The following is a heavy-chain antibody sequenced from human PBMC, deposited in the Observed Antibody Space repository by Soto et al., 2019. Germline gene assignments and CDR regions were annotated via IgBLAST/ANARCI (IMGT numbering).Heavy chain of an antibody. CDR1: GFTFGDYA. D-gene: IGHD3-22*01. CDR2: IRSKAYGGTT. J-gene: IGHJ4*02. V-gene: IGHV3-49*03. CDR3: TRVYDSSGYYLLPRVWYFDY. Sequence: GGSLRLSCTASGFTFGDYAMGWFRQAPGKGLEWVGFIRSKAYGGTTEYAASVKGRFTISRDDSKSIAYLQVNSLKTEDTAVYYCTRVYDSSGYYLLPRVWYFDYWGQGTLVTVSS.